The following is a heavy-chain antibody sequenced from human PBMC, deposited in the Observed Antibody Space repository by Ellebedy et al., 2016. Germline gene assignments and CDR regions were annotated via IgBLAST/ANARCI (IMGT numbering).Heavy chain of an antibody. CDR3: AKALSIGNTDSSYYVMDA. V-gene: IGHV3-23*01. D-gene: IGHD1/OR15-1a*01. J-gene: IGHJ6*02. CDR1: GFTFRSYG. Sequence: GESLKISCAASGFTFRSYGMSWVRQAPGKGLEWVSVTSDGGDDTKYADSVKGRFTISRDNYKNTLFLQMNSLRAEDTAVYYCAKALSIGNTDSSYYVMDAWGQGTTVTVSS. CDR2: TSDGGDDT.